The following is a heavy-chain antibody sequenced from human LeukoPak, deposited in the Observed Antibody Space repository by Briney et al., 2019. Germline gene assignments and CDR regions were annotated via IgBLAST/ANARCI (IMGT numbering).Heavy chain of an antibody. CDR2: ISDSGGST. D-gene: IGHD6-13*01. V-gene: IGHV3-23*01. CDR3: ARGRDGGIAAAGTFDP. CDR1: GFTFSSYA. J-gene: IGHJ5*02. Sequence: GGSLRLSCAASGFTFSSYAMSWVRQAPGKGLEWVSAISDSGGSTYYADSVKGRFTISRDNSKNTLYLQMNSLRAEDTAVYYCARGRDGGIAAAGTFDPWGQGTLVTVSS.